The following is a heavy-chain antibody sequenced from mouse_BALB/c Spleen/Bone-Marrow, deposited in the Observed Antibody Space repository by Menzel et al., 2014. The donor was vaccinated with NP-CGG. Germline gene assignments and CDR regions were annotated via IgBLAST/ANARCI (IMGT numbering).Heavy chain of an antibody. Sequence: VKLQESGAELARPGTSVKLSCKASGYTFTDYYINWVKQRTGQGLEWIGEIYPGSGNTYYNEKFKGKATLTADKSSSTVNIHLGSLTSEDSAVYFCARDHYGNYEGFDYWGQGTLVTVSA. V-gene: IGHV1-77*01. D-gene: IGHD2-1*01. J-gene: IGHJ3*01. CDR2: IYPGSGNT. CDR3: ARDHYGNYEGFDY. CDR1: GYTFTDYY.